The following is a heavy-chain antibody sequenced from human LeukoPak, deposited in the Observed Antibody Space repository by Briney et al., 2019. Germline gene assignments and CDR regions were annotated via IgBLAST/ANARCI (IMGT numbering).Heavy chain of an antibody. Sequence: GGSLRLSCAASGFTFSSYWMHWVRQAPGKGLVWVSRINSDGCSTSYADSVKGRFTISRDNAKNTLYLQMNSLRAEDTAVYYCARGRRDGYTLDYWGQGTLVTVSS. D-gene: IGHD5-24*01. J-gene: IGHJ4*02. CDR1: GFTFSSYW. V-gene: IGHV3-74*01. CDR2: INSDGCST. CDR3: ARGRRDGYTLDY.